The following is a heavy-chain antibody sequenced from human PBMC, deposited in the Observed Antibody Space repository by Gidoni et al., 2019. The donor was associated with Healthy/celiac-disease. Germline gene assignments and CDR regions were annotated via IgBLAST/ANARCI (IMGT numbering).Heavy chain of an antibody. CDR1: A. Sequence: AWNWIRQSPSRGLEWLGRTYYRSKWYNDYAVSVKSRITINPDTSKNQFSLQLNSVTPEDKAVYYCARGYNWNLRGGGFDPWGQGTMVTVSS. D-gene: IGHD1-20*01. J-gene: IGHJ5*02. V-gene: IGHV6-1*01. CDR3: ARGYNWNLRGGGFDP. CDR2: TYYRSKWYN.